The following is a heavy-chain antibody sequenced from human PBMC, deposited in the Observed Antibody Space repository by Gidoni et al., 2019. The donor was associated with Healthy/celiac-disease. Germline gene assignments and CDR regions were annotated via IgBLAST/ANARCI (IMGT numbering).Heavy chain of an antibody. CDR3: ARVVVTAILNWFDP. D-gene: IGHD2-21*02. J-gene: IGHJ5*02. CDR1: GCAISSYY. V-gene: IGHV4-59*01. Sequence: QVQLQESGPGLVKPSETLSLSCTVSGCAISSYYWSWIRQPPGKGLEWIVYIYYSGSTNYNPSLKSRVTISVDTSKNQFSLKLSSVTAADTAVYYCARVVVTAILNWFDPWGQGTLVTVSS. CDR2: IYYSGST.